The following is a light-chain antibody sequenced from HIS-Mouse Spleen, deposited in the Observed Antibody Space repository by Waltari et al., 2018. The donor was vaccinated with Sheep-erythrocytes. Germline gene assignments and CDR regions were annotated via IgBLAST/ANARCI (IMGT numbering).Light chain of an antibody. Sequence: QSALTPPASVSGSPGPSITISCTGTSSDVGSYNLLSWYHQHPGKAPKLMIYEGSKRPSGVSNRFSGSKSGNTASLTISGLQAEDEADYYCCSYAGSSTPWVFGGGTKLTVL. CDR1: SSDVGSYNL. J-gene: IGLJ3*02. CDR3: CSYAGSSTPWV. CDR2: EGS. V-gene: IGLV2-23*01.